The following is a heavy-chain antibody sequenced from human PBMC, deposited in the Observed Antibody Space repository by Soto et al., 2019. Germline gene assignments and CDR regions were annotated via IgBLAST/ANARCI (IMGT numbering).Heavy chain of an antibody. J-gene: IGHJ5*02. CDR1: GGSISSYY. D-gene: IGHD3-9*01. CDR2: IYYSGST. CDR3: ASSLAGYYRNNWFDP. V-gene: IGHV4-59*01. Sequence: ASETLSLTCTVSGGSISSYYWSWIRQPPGKGLEWIGYIYYSGSTNYNPSLKSRVTISVDTSKNQFSLKLSSVTAADTAVYYCASSLAGYYRNNWFDPWGQGTLVTVSS.